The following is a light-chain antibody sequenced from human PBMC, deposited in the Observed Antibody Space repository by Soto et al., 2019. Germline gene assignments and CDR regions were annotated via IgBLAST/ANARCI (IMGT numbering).Light chain of an antibody. Sequence: DIQMTQSPSSLSASVGDRVPIICRASQSVSTRLAWYQQKPGKAPKVLIYDASSWAGGVPSRFTGSGSGTEFTLTINSLQPDDFATYYCQQYSVYWTFGQGTKVDI. J-gene: IGKJ1*01. CDR2: DAS. V-gene: IGKV1-5*02. CDR1: QSVSTR. CDR3: QQYSVYWT.